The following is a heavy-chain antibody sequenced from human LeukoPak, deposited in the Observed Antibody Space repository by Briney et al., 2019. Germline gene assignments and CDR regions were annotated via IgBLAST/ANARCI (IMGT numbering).Heavy chain of an antibody. Sequence: PGGSLRLSCAASGFTFSSYGMSWVRQAPGKGLEWVAVISYDGSNKYYADSVKGRFTISRDNSKNTLYLQMNSLRAEDTAVYYCARGIPTVTTLIDYWGQGTLVTVSS. V-gene: IGHV3-30*03. D-gene: IGHD4-11*01. CDR2: ISYDGSNK. CDR1: GFTFSSYG. J-gene: IGHJ4*02. CDR3: ARGIPTVTTLIDY.